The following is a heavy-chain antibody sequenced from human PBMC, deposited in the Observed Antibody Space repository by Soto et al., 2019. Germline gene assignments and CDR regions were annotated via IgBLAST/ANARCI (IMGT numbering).Heavy chain of an antibody. Sequence: QVQLVQSGAEVKKPGSSVKVSCKASGGTFSSYAISWVRQAPGQGLEWMGGIIPIFGTANYAQKFQGRVTITADESTSTDYMELSSLRSEDTAVYYCARERIAVAGRMGWYFDYWGQGTLVTVSS. D-gene: IGHD6-19*01. CDR3: ARERIAVAGRMGWYFDY. CDR1: GGTFSSYA. J-gene: IGHJ4*02. V-gene: IGHV1-69*01. CDR2: IIPIFGTA.